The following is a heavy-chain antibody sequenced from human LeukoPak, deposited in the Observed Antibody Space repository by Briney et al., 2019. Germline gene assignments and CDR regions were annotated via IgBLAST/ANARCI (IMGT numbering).Heavy chain of an antibody. Sequence: GGSLRLSCAASGFTFSSYAMSWVRQAPGKGLEWVSAISGSGGSTYYADSVKGRFTISRDNSKNTLYLQMNSLGAEDTAVYYCARDRWGYSYGGDWGQGTLVTVSS. J-gene: IGHJ4*02. V-gene: IGHV3-23*01. D-gene: IGHD5-18*01. CDR3: ARDRWGYSYGGD. CDR1: GFTFSSYA. CDR2: ISGSGGST.